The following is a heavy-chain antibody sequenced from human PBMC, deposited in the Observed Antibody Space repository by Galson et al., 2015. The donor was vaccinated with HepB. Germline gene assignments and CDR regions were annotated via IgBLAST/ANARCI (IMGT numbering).Heavy chain of an antibody. CDR2: IYYSGST. CDR1: GGSISSYY. V-gene: IGHV4-59*01. J-gene: IGHJ4*02. CDR3: ARGGSGYHTGIDY. Sequence: LSLTCTVSGGSISSYYWSWIRQPPGKGLEWIGYIYYSGSTNYNPSLKSRVTISVDTSKNQFSLKLSSVTAADTAVYYCARGGSGYHTGIDYWGQGTLVTVSS. D-gene: IGHD3-22*01.